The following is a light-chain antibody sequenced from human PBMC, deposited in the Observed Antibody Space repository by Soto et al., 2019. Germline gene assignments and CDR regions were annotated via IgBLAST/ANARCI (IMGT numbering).Light chain of an antibody. J-gene: IGLJ1*01. CDR1: SSDVGGYNY. V-gene: IGLV2-14*01. CDR2: EVS. Sequence: QSALTQPASVSGSPGQTITISCTGTSSDVGGYNYVSWYQQHPGKAPKLMIYEVSNRPSGVSNRFSGSKSGNTASLTISGLQAEDEADYYCSSYTSSSTYNYGFGTGTKVT. CDR3: SSYTSSSTYNYG.